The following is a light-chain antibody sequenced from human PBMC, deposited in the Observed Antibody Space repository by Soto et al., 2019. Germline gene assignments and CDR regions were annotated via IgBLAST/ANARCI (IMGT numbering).Light chain of an antibody. CDR2: DAS. J-gene: IGKJ3*01. CDR3: QQYYNWPLLFT. V-gene: IGKV3-15*01. Sequence: EIVMTQSPATLSVTPGETGTLSCRASQDVNTFLAWYQQKPGQAPRLLIYDASTRATGIPARFSVSGSGTDFTLTNTSMLSEDFVFYYCQQYYNWPLLFTFGPRTLV. CDR1: QDVNTF.